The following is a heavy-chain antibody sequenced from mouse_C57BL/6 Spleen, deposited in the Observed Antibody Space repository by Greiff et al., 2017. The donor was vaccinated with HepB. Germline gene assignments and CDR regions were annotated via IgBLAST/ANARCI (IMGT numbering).Heavy chain of an antibody. CDR3: ARERDAYYSNLFAY. J-gene: IGHJ3*01. D-gene: IGHD2-5*01. CDR2: INPNNGGT. CDR1: GYTFTDYY. Sequence: EVQLQQSGPELVKPGASVKISCKASGYTFTDYYMNWVKQSHGKSLEWIGDINPNNGGTSYNQKFKGKATLTVDKSSSTAYMELRSLTSEDSAVYYGARERDAYYSNLFAYWGQGTLVTVSA. V-gene: IGHV1-26*01.